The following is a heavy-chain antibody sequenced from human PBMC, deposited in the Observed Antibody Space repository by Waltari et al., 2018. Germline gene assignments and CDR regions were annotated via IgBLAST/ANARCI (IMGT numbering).Heavy chain of an antibody. D-gene: IGHD3-16*01. CDR1: GFTFSNSA. J-gene: IGHJ4*02. CDR3: AKVEGNGPLGIDY. CDR2: IRGIGASK. V-gene: IGHV3-23*01. Sequence: EVQLLESGGGLLQPGGSLRLSCAASGFTFSNSAMNWVRQAPGKGLRWVSSIRGIGASKLYTDSVKGRFIISRDNSKNTLYLQMNSLRAEDTALYYCAKVEGNGPLGIDYWGQGTLVTVSS.